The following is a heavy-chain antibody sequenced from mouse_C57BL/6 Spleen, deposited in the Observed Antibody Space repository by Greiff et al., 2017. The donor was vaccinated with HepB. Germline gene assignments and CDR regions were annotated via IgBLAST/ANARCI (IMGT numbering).Heavy chain of an antibody. V-gene: IGHV1-26*01. CDR2: INPNNGGT. Sequence: EVQLQQSGPELVKPGASVKISCKASGYTFTDYYMNWVKQSHGKSLEWIGDINPNNGGTSYNQKFKGKATLTVDKSSSTAYMELRSLTSEDSAVYYCAREAITTVVAGAMDYGGQGTSVTVSS. CDR1: GYTFTDYY. J-gene: IGHJ4*01. CDR3: AREAITTVVAGAMDY. D-gene: IGHD1-1*01.